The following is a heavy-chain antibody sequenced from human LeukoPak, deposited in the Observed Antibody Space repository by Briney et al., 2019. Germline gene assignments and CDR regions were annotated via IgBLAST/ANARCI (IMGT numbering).Heavy chain of an antibody. J-gene: IGHJ4*02. CDR2: ISSSSSTI. D-gene: IGHD3-16*01. Sequence: PGGSLRLSCAASGFTFSSYSMNWVRQAPGKGLEWVSYISSSSSTIYYADSVKGRFTISRDNAKNSLYLQMNSLGDEDTAVYYCARDSRGSGGLLPFDYWGQGTLVTVSS. CDR1: GFTFSSYS. V-gene: IGHV3-48*02. CDR3: ARDSRGSGGLLPFDY.